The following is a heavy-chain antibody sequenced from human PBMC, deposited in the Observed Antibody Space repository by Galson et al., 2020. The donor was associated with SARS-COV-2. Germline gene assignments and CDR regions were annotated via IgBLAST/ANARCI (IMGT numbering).Heavy chain of an antibody. CDR3: ARGVGGMNG. J-gene: IGHJ6*02. CDR2: IYAYSGANT. D-gene: IGHD3-10*01. Sequence: TGGSLRLSCAATGFTIYGNYINWVRQAPGKGLEWVSIIYAYSGANTYYADSVRGRFTISRHNSENTVYLQMNSLRVEDTAVYYCARGVGGMNGWGQGTTVTVSS. V-gene: IGHV3-53*04. CDR1: GFTIYGNY.